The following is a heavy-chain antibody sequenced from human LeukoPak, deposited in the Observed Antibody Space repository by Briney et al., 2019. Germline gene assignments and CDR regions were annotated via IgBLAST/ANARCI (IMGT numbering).Heavy chain of an antibody. V-gene: IGHV4-59*11. CDR1: GGSISSHY. Sequence: SETLSLTCTVSGGSISSHYWSWIRQPPGKGLEWIGYIYYSGSTNYNPSLKSRVTISVDTSKNQFSLKLSSVTAADTAVYYCARGRDGYNYSDYWGQGTLVTVSS. D-gene: IGHD5-24*01. J-gene: IGHJ4*02. CDR2: IYYSGST. CDR3: ARGRDGYNYSDY.